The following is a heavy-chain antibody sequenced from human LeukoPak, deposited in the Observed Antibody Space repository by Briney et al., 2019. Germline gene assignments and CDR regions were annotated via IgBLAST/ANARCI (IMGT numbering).Heavy chain of an antibody. D-gene: IGHD6-19*01. V-gene: IGHV1-18*01. J-gene: IGHJ4*02. CDR1: GYTFTSYC. Sequence: ASVKVSCKASGYTFTSYCISWVRQAPGQGLEWMGWISAYNGNTNYAQKLQGRVTMTTDTSTSTAYMELRSLRSDDTAVYYCAREPYSSGWYPFDYWGQGTLVTVSS. CDR2: ISAYNGNT. CDR3: AREPYSSGWYPFDY.